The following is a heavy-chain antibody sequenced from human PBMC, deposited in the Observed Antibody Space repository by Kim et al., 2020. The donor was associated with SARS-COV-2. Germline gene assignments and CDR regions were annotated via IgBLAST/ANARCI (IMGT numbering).Heavy chain of an antibody. CDR3: ERRAYSCGWWYFDY. Sequence: YAESVKGRFTISRDNAKNTLYLQMNSLRAEDTAVYYCERRAYSCGWWYFDYWGQGTLVTVSS. V-gene: IGHV3-74*01. D-gene: IGHD6-19*01. J-gene: IGHJ4*02.